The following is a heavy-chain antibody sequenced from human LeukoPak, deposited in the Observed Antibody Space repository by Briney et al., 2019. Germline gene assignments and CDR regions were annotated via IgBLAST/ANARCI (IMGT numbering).Heavy chain of an antibody. CDR1: GFTFSSYA. D-gene: IGHD3-22*01. V-gene: IGHV3-23*01. Sequence: GGSLRLSCAASGFTFSSYAMSWVRQAPGKGLEWVSAISGSGGSTYYADSVKGRFTISRDNAKNSLHLQMNSLRAEDTAVYYCAKNYYDSSGLFDYWGQGTLVIVSS. CDR2: ISGSGGST. J-gene: IGHJ4*02. CDR3: AKNYYDSSGLFDY.